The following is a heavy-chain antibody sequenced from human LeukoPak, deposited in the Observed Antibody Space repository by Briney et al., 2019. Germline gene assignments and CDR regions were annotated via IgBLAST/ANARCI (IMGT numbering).Heavy chain of an antibody. D-gene: IGHD2-2*02. CDR3: ARAGGYCSSTSCYTNYYYMDV. Sequence: GASVKVSCKASGGTFSSYAISWVRQAPGQGLEWMGGIIPIFGTANYARKFQGRVTITTDESTSTAYMELSSLRSEDTAVYYCARAGGYCSSTSCYTNYYYMDVWGKGTTVTVSS. J-gene: IGHJ6*03. CDR1: GGTFSSYA. CDR2: IIPIFGTA. V-gene: IGHV1-69*05.